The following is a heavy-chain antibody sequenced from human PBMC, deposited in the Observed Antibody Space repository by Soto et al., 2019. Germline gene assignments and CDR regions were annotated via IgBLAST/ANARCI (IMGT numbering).Heavy chain of an antibody. CDR3: ARGGGFDSYDY. J-gene: IGHJ4*02. D-gene: IGHD3-10*01. CDR2: INHLETT. CDR1: GASITYGAYS. Sequence: QLQLHMSGSGLVKPSQTLSLTCTVSGASITYGAYSWSWIRQTPGKGLEWIGYINHLETTFYNPSLERRLTLSIDRTKNQLSLNLKYMSAADRAVYFCARGGGFDSYDYWGQGILVTVSS. V-gene: IGHV4-30-2*01.